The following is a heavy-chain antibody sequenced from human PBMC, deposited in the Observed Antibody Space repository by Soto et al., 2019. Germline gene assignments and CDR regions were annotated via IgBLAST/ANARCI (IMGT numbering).Heavy chain of an antibody. J-gene: IGHJ3*02. V-gene: IGHV3-23*01. CDR1: GFTFTTYA. CDR2: ISASGDNT. Sequence: HSCAASGFTFTTYAMSWVRQAPGKGLEWVSAISASGDNTYYADSVKGRFTISRDNSKNTVYMQMNSLRAEDTAVYYCAKERRVGYPTTQASEISGPGTTVSVS. D-gene: IGHD1-26*01. CDR3: AKERRVGYPTTQASEI.